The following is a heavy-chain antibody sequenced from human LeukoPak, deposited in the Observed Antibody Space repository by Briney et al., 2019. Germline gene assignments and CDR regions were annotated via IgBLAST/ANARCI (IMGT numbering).Heavy chain of an antibody. CDR2: IWSDGSQK. Sequence: PGGSLRLSCAASGFAFSSYGMHWARQAPGKGLEWVAVIWSDGSQKYYADSVKGRFTISRDNSKETLDLQMNSLRAEDTALYYCVRRGSKTYDFDYGGQGTLVIVSP. CDR1: GFAFSSYG. J-gene: IGHJ4*02. CDR3: VRRGSKTYDFDY. V-gene: IGHV3-33*08. D-gene: IGHD3-16*01.